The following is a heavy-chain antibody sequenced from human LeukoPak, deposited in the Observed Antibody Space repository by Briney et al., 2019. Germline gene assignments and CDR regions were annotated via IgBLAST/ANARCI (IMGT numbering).Heavy chain of an antibody. CDR1: GFTFSSYG. CDR2: ISYDGSNK. Sequence: GGSLRLSCAASGFTFSSYGMHWVRQAPGKGLEWVAVISYDGSNKYYADSVKGRFTISRDNGKNSLYLQMNSLRTEDTALYYCAKDIGDYYDSSGYYGSFDYWGQGTLVTVS. V-gene: IGHV3-30*18. J-gene: IGHJ4*02. CDR3: AKDIGDYYDSSGYYGSFDY. D-gene: IGHD3-22*01.